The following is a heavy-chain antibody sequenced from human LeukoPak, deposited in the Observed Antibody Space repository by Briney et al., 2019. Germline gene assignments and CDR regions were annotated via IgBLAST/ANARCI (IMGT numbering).Heavy chain of an antibody. CDR1: GLTASHNVNNA. Sequence: GGSLRLSCAASGLTASHNVNNAMSWVRHAPGKGLEWVSGITTSGSTYYADSVMGRFTISRENSNNTLYLHMDSLRAEDTAVYYCAKAPVWNYYYGLDVWGQGTTVTVSS. V-gene: IGHV3-23*01. D-gene: IGHD2-21*01. J-gene: IGHJ6*02. CDR3: AKAPVWNYYYGLDV. CDR2: ITTSGST.